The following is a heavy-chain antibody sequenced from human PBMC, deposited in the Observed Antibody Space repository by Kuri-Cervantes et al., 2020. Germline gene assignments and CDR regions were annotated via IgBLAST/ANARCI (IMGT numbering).Heavy chain of an antibody. Sequence: GGSLRLSCAASGFTFSNSAMHWVRQPPGKGLEWVAVISYDGSNKYYADSVKGRFTISRDNSKNTLYLQMSTLRAEDTAVYYCARAPYNWNYAYGMDVWGQGTTVTVSS. CDR2: ISYDGSNK. CDR1: GFTFSNSA. J-gene: IGHJ6*02. V-gene: IGHV3-30-3*01. D-gene: IGHD1-7*01. CDR3: ARAPYNWNYAYGMDV.